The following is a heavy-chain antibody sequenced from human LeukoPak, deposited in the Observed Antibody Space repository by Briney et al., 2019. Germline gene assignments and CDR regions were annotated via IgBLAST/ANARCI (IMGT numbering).Heavy chain of an antibody. D-gene: IGHD6-19*01. CDR1: GFTFSSYA. Sequence: GGSLRLSCAASGFTFSSYAMHWVRQAPGKGLEWVAVTSYDGSNKYYADSVKGRFTISRDNSKNTLYLQMNSLRAEDTAVYYCARAVAVAGTDYWGQGTLVTVSP. V-gene: IGHV3-30-3*01. CDR2: TSYDGSNK. CDR3: ARAVAVAGTDY. J-gene: IGHJ4*02.